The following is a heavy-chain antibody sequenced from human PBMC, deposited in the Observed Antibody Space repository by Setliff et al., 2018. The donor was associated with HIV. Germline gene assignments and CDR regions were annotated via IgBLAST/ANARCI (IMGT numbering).Heavy chain of an antibody. V-gene: IGHV4-59*08. CDR3: ARVIPAGVPANWFDP. CDR1: GASIRGHY. CDR2: IYYSGNT. D-gene: IGHD2-2*01. J-gene: IGHJ5*02. Sequence: SETLSLTCSVSGASIRGHYWSWIRQSPGKGLEWIGNIYYSGNTNYNPSFKSRVTISVDTSKNQFSLGVNSVTAADTAVYYCARVIPAGVPANWFDPWGQGTLVTVSS.